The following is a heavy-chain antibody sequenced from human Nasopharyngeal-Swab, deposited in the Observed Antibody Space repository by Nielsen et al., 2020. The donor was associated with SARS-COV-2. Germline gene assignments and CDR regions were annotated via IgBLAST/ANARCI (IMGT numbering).Heavy chain of an antibody. CDR3: VKGPPAVIHYFDY. V-gene: IGHV3-23*01. Sequence: GGSLRLSCVASGFTFSGYTMSWVRQAPGKGLEWVSAISGSGGSTYYADSVKGRFTISRDNSKNTLYLQMNSLRAEDTAVYYCVKGPPAVIHYFDYWGQGTLVTVSS. D-gene: IGHD2-21*01. J-gene: IGHJ4*02. CDR2: ISGSGGST. CDR1: GFTFSGYT.